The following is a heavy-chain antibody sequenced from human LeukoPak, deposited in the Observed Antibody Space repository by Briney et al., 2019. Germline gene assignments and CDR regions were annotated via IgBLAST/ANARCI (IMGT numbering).Heavy chain of an antibody. CDR2: ISESGAST. Sequence: GGSLSLSCAVSGITLSNYGMSWVRQAPGKGLEWVAGISESGASTKYADAVKGRFTISRDNPKNTLDLQMSSLRAEDTAVYFCAKRGVVIRVILVGFHKEAYYFDSWGQGALVTVSS. V-gene: IGHV3-23*01. CDR3: AKRGVVIRVILVGFHKEAYYFDS. J-gene: IGHJ4*02. D-gene: IGHD3-22*01. CDR1: GITLSNYG.